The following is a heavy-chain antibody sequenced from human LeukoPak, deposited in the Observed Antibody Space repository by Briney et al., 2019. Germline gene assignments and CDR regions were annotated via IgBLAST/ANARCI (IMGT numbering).Heavy chain of an antibody. CDR3: ARDRTYSASGICGQNYFDY. D-gene: IGHD2-21*01. CDR1: GFSFSDYG. J-gene: IGHJ4*02. V-gene: IGHV3-30*02. Sequence: GGSLRLSCAASGFSFSDYGMHWVRQAPGKGLEWVAFSPHDKNEVSEADYVKGRFTISRDKSKNTLYLQMNNLTADDTALYFCARDRTYSASGICGQNYFDYWGLGTLVTVSS. CDR2: SPHDKNEV.